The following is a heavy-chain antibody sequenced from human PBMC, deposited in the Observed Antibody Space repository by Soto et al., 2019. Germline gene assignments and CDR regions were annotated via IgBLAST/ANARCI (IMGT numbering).Heavy chain of an antibody. CDR1: GYTFTSYG. CDR2: ISAYDGNT. Sequence: VQLVQSGAEVKKPGASVKVSCKASGYTFTSYGISWVRQAPGQGLEWLGWISAYDGNTNYAQILQGRVSMTTDTSTSTAYMELRSLRSDDTAVYYCARGGYYDSSGSRNYYYYGMNVWGQGTTVTVSS. CDR3: ARGGYYDSSGSRNYYYYGMNV. D-gene: IGHD3-22*01. J-gene: IGHJ6*02. V-gene: IGHV1-18*01.